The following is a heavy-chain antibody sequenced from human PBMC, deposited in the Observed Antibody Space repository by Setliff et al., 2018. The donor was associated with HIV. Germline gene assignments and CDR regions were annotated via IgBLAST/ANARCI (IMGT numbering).Heavy chain of an antibody. CDR1: GGSISSGIYY. CDR3: ARRKIERRDTAMVDYYYYMDV. D-gene: IGHD5-18*01. J-gene: IGHJ6*03. CDR2: IYTSGST. V-gene: IGHV4-61*02. Sequence: SETLSLTCTVSGGSISSGIYYWSWIRQPAGKGLEWIGRIYTSGSTNYNPSLKSRVTISVDTSKNQFSLKLSSVTAADTAVYYCARRKIERRDTAMVDYYYYMDVWGKGTTVTVSS.